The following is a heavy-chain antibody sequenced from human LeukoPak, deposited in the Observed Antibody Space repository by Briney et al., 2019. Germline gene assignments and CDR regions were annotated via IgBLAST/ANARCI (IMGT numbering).Heavy chain of an antibody. CDR3: ARDSFDY. CDR1: GYTFTGYY. CDR2: INPNSGGT. J-gene: IGHJ4*02. Sequence: ASVTVSCKASGYTFTGYYMHWVRQAPGQGLEWMGWINPNSGGTNYAQKFQGRVTMTRDTSTSTVYMELSSLRSEDTAVYYCARDSFDYWGQGTLVTVSS. V-gene: IGHV1-2*02.